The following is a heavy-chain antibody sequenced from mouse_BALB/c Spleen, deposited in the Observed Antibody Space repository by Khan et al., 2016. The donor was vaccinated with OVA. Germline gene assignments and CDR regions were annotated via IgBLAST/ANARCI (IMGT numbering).Heavy chain of an antibody. D-gene: IGHD1-1*01. CDR3: ARGGYGSFGY. CDR1: GYIFTSYM. J-gene: IGHJ3*01. V-gene: IGHV1-4*01. Sequence: QVRLQQSGAELARPGASVKMSCKASGYIFTSYMMHWVKQRPGQGLEGIGDINPSSDYNNYNQKFKDKATLTADKSSSTAYMQLSSLTSEDSAVYYCARGGYGSFGYWGQGTLVTVSA. CDR2: INPSSDYN.